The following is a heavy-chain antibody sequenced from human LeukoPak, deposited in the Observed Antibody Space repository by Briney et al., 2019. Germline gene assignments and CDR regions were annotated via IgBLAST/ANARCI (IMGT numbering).Heavy chain of an antibody. CDR3: AREGHSSSWYYFDY. J-gene: IGHJ4*02. CDR2: VWFDGSKK. Sequence: GGSLRLSCAASGFTFSSYGMHWVRQAPGKGLEWVAVVWFDGSKKYSADSVKGRITISRDDSKNTLYLQMNSLRAEDTAVYYCAREGHSSSWYYFDYWGQGTLVTVSS. V-gene: IGHV3-33*01. CDR1: GFTFSSYG. D-gene: IGHD6-13*01.